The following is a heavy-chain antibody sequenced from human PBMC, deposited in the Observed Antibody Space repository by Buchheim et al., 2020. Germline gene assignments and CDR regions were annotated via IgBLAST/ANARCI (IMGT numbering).Heavy chain of an antibody. Sequence: QVQLVESGGGVVQPGRSLRLSCAASGFTFSSYGMHWVRQAPGKGLEWVAVIWYDGSNKYYADSVKGRFTISRDNSKNTLYLQMNSLRAGDTAVYYCARTPGLTPDWYFDLWGRGT. D-gene: IGHD1-14*01. CDR3: ARTPGLTPDWYFDL. V-gene: IGHV3-33*01. J-gene: IGHJ2*01. CDR2: IWYDGSNK. CDR1: GFTFSSYG.